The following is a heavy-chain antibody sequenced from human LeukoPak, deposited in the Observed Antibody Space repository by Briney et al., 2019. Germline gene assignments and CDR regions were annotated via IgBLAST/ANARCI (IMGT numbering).Heavy chain of an antibody. CDR2: IYYSGST. Sequence: PSETLSLTCTVSGGSISSSSYYWGWIRQPPGKGLEWIGSIYYSGSTYYNPSLKSRVTISVDTSKNQFSLKLSSVTAADTAVYYCARHGAELRFLEWLLAWFDPWGQGTLVTVSS. CDR1: GGSISSSSYY. V-gene: IGHV4-39*01. CDR3: ARHGAELRFLEWLLAWFDP. J-gene: IGHJ5*02. D-gene: IGHD3-3*01.